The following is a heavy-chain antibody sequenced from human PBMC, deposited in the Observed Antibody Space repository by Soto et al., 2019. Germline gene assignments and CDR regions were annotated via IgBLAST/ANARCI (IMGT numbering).Heavy chain of an antibody. CDR1: GFGFTFSTSA. V-gene: IGHV3-23*01. Sequence: SCAASGFGFTFSTSAMSWVRQAPGKGLEWVSTFRESGSTYYADSVKGRFTISRHNSKNTLYLQMNSLRAEDTAVYYCARAPRDDSWGSYRLNYFDYWGQGTLVPVSS. D-gene: IGHD3-16*02. CDR2: FRESGST. CDR3: ARAPRDDSWGSYRLNYFDY. J-gene: IGHJ4*02.